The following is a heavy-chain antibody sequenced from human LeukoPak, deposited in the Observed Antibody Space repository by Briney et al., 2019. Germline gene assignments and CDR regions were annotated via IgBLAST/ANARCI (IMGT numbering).Heavy chain of an antibody. J-gene: IGHJ5*02. Sequence: ASVKVSCKASGYTFTGYYMHWVRQAPGQGLEWMGWINPNSGGTNYAQKLQGRVTMTTDTSTSTAYMELRSLRSDDTAVYYCARDRYKSYYGSGSYIRTRARNNWFDPWGQGTLVTVSS. D-gene: IGHD3-10*01. CDR2: INPNSGGT. V-gene: IGHV1-2*02. CDR1: GYTFTGYY. CDR3: ARDRYKSYYGSGSYIRTRARNNWFDP.